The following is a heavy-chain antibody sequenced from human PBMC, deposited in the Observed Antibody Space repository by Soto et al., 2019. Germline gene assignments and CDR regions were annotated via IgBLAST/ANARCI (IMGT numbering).Heavy chain of an antibody. CDR1: GGSISSYY. V-gene: IGHV4-59*01. Sequence: QVQLQESGPGLVKPSETLSLTCTVSGGSISSYYWSWIRQPPGKGLEWIGYIYYSGSTNYNPSLKSRVTISVDTSKNQFSLKLSAVTAADTAVYYCARVSFRTGSYYFDYWGQGTLVTVSS. J-gene: IGHJ4*02. CDR2: IYYSGST. CDR3: ARVSFRTGSYYFDY. D-gene: IGHD1-1*01.